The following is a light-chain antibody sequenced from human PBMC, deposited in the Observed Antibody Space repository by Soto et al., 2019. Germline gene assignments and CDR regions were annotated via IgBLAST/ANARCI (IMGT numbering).Light chain of an antibody. J-gene: IGLJ1*01. CDR1: SSDVGSYNR. V-gene: IGLV2-18*02. Sequence: QSALTQPPSVSGSPGQSVTISCTGTSSDVGSYNRVSWYQQPPGTAPKLMIYDVSNRPSGVPDRFSGSKSGNTASLTISGLQAEDEADYYCSSYTSSITYVFGTGTKVTV. CDR3: SSYTSSITYV. CDR2: DVS.